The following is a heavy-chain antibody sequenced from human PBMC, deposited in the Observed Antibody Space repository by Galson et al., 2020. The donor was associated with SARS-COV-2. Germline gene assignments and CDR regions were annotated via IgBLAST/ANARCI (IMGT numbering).Heavy chain of an antibody. CDR1: GYTFTSYD. Sequence: ASVKVSCKASGYTFTSYDINWVRQATGQGLEWMGWMNPNSGNTGYAQKLQGRVTMTRNTSISTAYMELSSLSSEDKAVYYCARPYYEFWSGYIYYFDYWGQGTLVTVSS. V-gene: IGHV1-8*01. CDR2: MNPNSGNT. CDR3: ARPYYEFWSGYIYYFDY. J-gene: IGHJ4*02. D-gene: IGHD3-3*01.